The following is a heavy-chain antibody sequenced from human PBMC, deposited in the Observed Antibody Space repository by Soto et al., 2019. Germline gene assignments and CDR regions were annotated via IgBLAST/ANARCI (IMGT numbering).Heavy chain of an antibody. D-gene: IGHD3-3*01. J-gene: IGHJ4*02. Sequence: SETLSLTCPFSGFSISSYYWSWIRQPPGKGLEWIGYIYYSGSTNYNPSLKSRVTISVDTSKNQFSLKLSSVTAADTAVYYCARATYYDFWSGYYRPYYFDYWGQGTLVTVSS. CDR1: GFSISSYY. V-gene: IGHV4-59*01. CDR3: ARATYYDFWSGYYRPYYFDY. CDR2: IYYSGST.